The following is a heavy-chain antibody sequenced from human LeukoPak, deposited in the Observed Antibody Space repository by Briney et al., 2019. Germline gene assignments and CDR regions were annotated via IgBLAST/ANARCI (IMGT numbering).Heavy chain of an antibody. CDR1: GGSFSGYY. Sequence: PSETLSLTCAVYGGSFSGYYWSWIRQPPGKGLEWIGEINHSGSTNYNPSLKSRVTISVDTSKNQFSLKLSSVTAADTAVYYCARLGYYGSGSLRYYYYYYMDVWGKGTTVTISS. V-gene: IGHV4-34*01. CDR3: ARLGYYGSGSLRYYYYYYMDV. CDR2: INHSGST. J-gene: IGHJ6*03. D-gene: IGHD3-10*01.